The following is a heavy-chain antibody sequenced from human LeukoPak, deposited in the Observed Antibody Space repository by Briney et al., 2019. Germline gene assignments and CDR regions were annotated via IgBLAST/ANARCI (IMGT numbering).Heavy chain of an antibody. CDR2: IYYSGST. CDR1: GGSISSSSYY. J-gene: IGHJ4*02. D-gene: IGHD6-19*01. V-gene: IGHV4-39*01. CDR3: ARNPPRWLVDY. Sequence: SETLSLTCTVSGGSISSSSYYWGWIRQPPGKGLEWIGSIYYSGSTYYSPSLESRVTISVDTSKNQFSLKLSSVTAADTAVYYCARNPPRWLVDYWGQGTLVTVSS.